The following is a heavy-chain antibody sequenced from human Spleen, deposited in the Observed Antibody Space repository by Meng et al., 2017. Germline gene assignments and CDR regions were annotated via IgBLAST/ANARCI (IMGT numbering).Heavy chain of an antibody. V-gene: IGHV1-2*06. CDR3: ARDPSNSSGRYAYFDY. J-gene: IGHJ4*02. D-gene: IGHD6-19*01. Sequence: QVQVVQSGAEVKKPGASVKVSCKASGYTFTDYYMLWVRQAPGEGLEWMGQINPNSGGTNYAQTFQGRVTMTWDTSISTAYMELRSLRSDDTAVYYCARDPSNSSGRYAYFDYWGQGTLVTVSS. CDR2: INPNSGGT. CDR1: GYTFTDYY.